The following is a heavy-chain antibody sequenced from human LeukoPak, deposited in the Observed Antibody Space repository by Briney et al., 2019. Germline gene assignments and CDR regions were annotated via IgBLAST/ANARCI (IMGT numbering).Heavy chain of an antibody. V-gene: IGHV3-23*01. CDR3: AKHWYSGYDYGYYFDY. Sequence: PGGSLRPSCAASGFTFNSYSMSWVRQAPGKGLEWVSYISHTSESTYYADSVKGRFTIPRDNSKNTLYLQMNSLRAEDTAVYYCAKHWYSGYDYGYYFDYWGQGTLVTVSS. D-gene: IGHD5-12*01. CDR1: GFTFNSYS. J-gene: IGHJ4*02. CDR2: ISHTSEST.